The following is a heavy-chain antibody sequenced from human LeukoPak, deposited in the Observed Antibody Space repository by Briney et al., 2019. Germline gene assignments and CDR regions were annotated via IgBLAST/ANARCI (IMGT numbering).Heavy chain of an antibody. Sequence: SETLSLTCTVSGGSISSYYWSWIRQPPGKGLEWSGYIYYSGSTNYNPSLKSRVAISVDTSKNQFSLKLSSVTAADTAVYYCARDGLYYDSSGLLLWGQGTLVTVSS. J-gene: IGHJ4*02. CDR3: ARDGLYYDSSGLLL. CDR2: IYYSGST. D-gene: IGHD3-22*01. V-gene: IGHV4-59*01. CDR1: GGSISSYY.